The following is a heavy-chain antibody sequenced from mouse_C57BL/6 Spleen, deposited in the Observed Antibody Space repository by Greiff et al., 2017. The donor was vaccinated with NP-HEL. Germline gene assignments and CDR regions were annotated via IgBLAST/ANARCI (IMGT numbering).Heavy chain of an antibody. CDR3: ARSGGNAFDY. CDR1: GYTFTSYW. D-gene: IGHD1-1*02. J-gene: IGHJ2*01. V-gene: IGHV1-55*01. CDR2: IYPGSGGT. Sequence: QVQLQQPGAELVKPGASVKMSCKASGYTFTSYWITWVKQRPGQGLEWIGDIYPGSGGTNYNEKFKSKATLTVYTSSSTAYMQLSSLTSEDSAVYYCARSGGNAFDYWGQGTTLTVSS.